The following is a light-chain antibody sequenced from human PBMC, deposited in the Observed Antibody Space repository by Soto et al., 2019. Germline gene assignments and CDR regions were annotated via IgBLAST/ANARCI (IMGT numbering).Light chain of an antibody. V-gene: IGLV2-23*01. CDR3: CAYAGGSTYVL. CDR2: QGS. J-gene: IGLJ2*01. CDR1: SSGIGNYNL. Sequence: QSVLTQPASVSGSPGQSITISCTGTSSGIGNYNLVSWYQQHPGKAPKLIISQGSKRPSGVPNRFSGSKSGSTASLTISGLQADDEADYYCCAYAGGSTYVLFGGGTKLTVL.